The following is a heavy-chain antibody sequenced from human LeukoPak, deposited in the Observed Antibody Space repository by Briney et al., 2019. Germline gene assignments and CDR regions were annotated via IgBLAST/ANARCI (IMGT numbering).Heavy chain of an antibody. J-gene: IGHJ3*02. CDR1: GGSISSGDYY. CDR3: ARDLKYYDFWSGDALDI. CDR2: IYYSGST. V-gene: IGHV4-30-4*08. D-gene: IGHD3-3*01. Sequence: SQTLSLTCTVSGGSISSGDYYWSWIRQPPGKGLEWIGYIYYSGSTYYNPSLKSRVTISVDTSKNQFSLKLSSVTAADTAVYYCARDLKYYDFWSGDALDIWGQGTMVTVSS.